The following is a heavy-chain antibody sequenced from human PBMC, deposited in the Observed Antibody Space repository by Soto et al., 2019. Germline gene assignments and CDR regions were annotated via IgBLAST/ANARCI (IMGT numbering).Heavy chain of an antibody. V-gene: IGHV3-30*18. CDR2: ISYDGSNK. Sequence: QVQLVESGGGVVQPGRSLRLSCAASGFTFSTYGLHWVRQAPGKGLEWVALISYDGSNKYYTDSVKGRFTISRDNSKNTLFLQMNSLRAEDTAVYYCAKDPIGDSSGLIDYWGQGTLVTVSS. D-gene: IGHD3-22*01. J-gene: IGHJ4*02. CDR1: GFTFSTYG. CDR3: AKDPIGDSSGLIDY.